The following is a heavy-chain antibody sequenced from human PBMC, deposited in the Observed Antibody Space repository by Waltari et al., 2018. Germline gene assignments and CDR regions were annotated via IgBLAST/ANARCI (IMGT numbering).Heavy chain of an antibody. Sequence: QVQLVQSGAEVKKPGASVKVSCKVSGYTLTELSMHWVRQAPGKGLEWMGGFDPEDGETIYAQKFQGRVTMTEDTSTDAAYMELSSLRSEDTAVYYCATVLVGAQPVYDAFDIWGQGTMVTVSS. D-gene: IGHD1-26*01. CDR2: FDPEDGET. V-gene: IGHV1-24*01. J-gene: IGHJ3*02. CDR1: GYTLTELS. CDR3: ATVLVGAQPVYDAFDI.